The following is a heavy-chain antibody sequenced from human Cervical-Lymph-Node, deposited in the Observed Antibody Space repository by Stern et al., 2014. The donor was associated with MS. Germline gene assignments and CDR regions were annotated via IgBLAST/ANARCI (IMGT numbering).Heavy chain of an antibody. CDR3: ARDKSSYPDY. Sequence: VQLVESGAEVKKSGASVKVSWEASGYTFTDYHIHWARQAPGQGLEWMGWIDPKSGGITYAQTFQGRVTLTSDTSIGTAYMELSSLTSDDTAVYFCARDKSSYPDYWGQGTLVTISS. CDR2: IDPKSGGI. CDR1: GYTFTDYH. V-gene: IGHV1-2*02. J-gene: IGHJ4*02. D-gene: IGHD5-18*01.